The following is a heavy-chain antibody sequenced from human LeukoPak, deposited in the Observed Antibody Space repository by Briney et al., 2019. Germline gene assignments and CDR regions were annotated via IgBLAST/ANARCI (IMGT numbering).Heavy chain of an antibody. CDR2: INHSGST. CDR1: GGSFSGYY. Sequence: SETLSLTCAVYGGSFSGYYWSWIRQPPGRGLEWIGEINHSGSTNYNPSLKSRVTISVDTSKNQCSLKLSSVTAADTAVYYCARSYGDYYYYYYMDVWGKGTTVTVSS. V-gene: IGHV4-34*01. CDR3: ARSYGDYYYYYYMDV. D-gene: IGHD4-17*01. J-gene: IGHJ6*03.